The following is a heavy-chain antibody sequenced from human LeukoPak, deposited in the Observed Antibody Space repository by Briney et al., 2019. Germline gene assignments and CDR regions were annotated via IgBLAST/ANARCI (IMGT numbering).Heavy chain of an antibody. CDR1: GFTFSSYA. J-gene: IGHJ2*01. Sequence: GGSLRLSCVASGFTFSSYAMHWVRHAPGKGLEWVALIRYEGSNQYYADSVKGRFTISRDNSKNTLYLQMNSLRAEDTAVYYCAREISAVDGCLQLRVLRYFDLWGRGTLVTVSS. CDR2: IRYEGSNQ. D-gene: IGHD5-24*01. CDR3: AREISAVDGCLQLRVLRYFDL. V-gene: IGHV3-30*02.